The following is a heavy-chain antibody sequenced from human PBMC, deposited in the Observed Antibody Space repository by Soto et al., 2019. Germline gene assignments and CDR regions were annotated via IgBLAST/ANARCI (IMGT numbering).Heavy chain of an antibody. CDR1: GITFSSYS. Sequence: GGSLRLSCAASGITFSSYSMNWVRQAPGKGLEWVSSISSSSSYIYYADSVKGRFTISRDNAKNSLYLQMNSLRAEDTAVYYCARTPLVVPAANNWFDPWGQGTLVTVSS. CDR2: ISSSSSYI. D-gene: IGHD2-2*01. CDR3: ARTPLVVPAANNWFDP. J-gene: IGHJ5*02. V-gene: IGHV3-21*01.